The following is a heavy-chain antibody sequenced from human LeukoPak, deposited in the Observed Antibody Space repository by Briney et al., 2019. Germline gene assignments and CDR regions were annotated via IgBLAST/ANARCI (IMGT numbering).Heavy chain of an antibody. CDR1: GGSIYSSSYY. CDR3: ARDRYYEPLDY. J-gene: IGHJ4*02. CDR2: ISYTGST. Sequence: PSETLSLTCTVSGGSIYSSSYYWGWIRQPPGQGLEWIGHISYTGSTYYNPSLKSRVTISVDTSKNQFSLQLRSVTAADTAVYYCARDRYYEPLDYWGQGTLVTVST. D-gene: IGHD3-22*01. V-gene: IGHV4-39*07.